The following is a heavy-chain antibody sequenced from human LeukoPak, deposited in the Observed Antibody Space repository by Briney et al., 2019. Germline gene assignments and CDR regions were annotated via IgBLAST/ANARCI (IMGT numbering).Heavy chain of an antibody. D-gene: IGHD3-10*01. J-gene: IGHJ5*02. CDR3: AREESMVRGTSWFDP. V-gene: IGHV4-59*01. CDR2: IYYSGST. CDR1: GDSIGTYY. Sequence: SETLSLTCTISGDSIGTYYWSWIRQPPGKGLEWIGYIYYSGSTNYNPSLKSRITISLDTSKNQFSLKLRSVTAADTAVYFCAREESMVRGTSWFDPWGQGTLVTVSS.